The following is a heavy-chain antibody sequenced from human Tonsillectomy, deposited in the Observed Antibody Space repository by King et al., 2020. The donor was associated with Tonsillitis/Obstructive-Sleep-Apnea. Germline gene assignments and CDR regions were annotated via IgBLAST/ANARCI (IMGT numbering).Heavy chain of an antibody. CDR1: GFTFSSYG. CDR3: AKDQDWLVLQNLVDY. V-gene: IGHV3-30*18. Sequence: QLVQSGGGVVQPGRSLRLSCAASGFTFSSYGMHWVRQAPGKGLEWVAVISYDGSNKYYADSVKGRFTISRDNSKNTLYLQMNSLRAEDTAVYYCAKDQDWLVLQNLVDYWGQGTLVTVSS. D-gene: IGHD6-19*01. CDR2: ISYDGSNK. J-gene: IGHJ4*02.